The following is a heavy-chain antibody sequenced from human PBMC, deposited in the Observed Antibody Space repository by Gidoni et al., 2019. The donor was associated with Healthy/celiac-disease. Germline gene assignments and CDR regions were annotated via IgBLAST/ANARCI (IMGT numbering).Heavy chain of an antibody. Sequence: EVQLLESGGGLVQPGGSLRLSCAASGFTFSRYGMNWVRQAPGKGMEWVSTISGSDGSTYSADSVKGRFTISRDNSKNTLYLQMNSLRAEDTAVYYCAKSRGMILYYFEYWGQGTLVTVSS. CDR3: AKSRGMILYYFEY. D-gene: IGHD3-16*01. CDR1: GFTFSRYG. CDR2: ISGSDGST. V-gene: IGHV3-23*01. J-gene: IGHJ4*02.